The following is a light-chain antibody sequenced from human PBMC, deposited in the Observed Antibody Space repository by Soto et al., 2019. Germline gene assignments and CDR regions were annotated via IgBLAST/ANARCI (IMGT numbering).Light chain of an antibody. Sequence: QSVLTQPPSTSGTPGQRVTMSCSGSNSNIGTNTVYWYQQLPGTAPKILIQSDNRRPSGVPDRFSASKSGTSASLAISGLQSEDEADYYCAAWDDSRIVVLFGGGTKVTVL. CDR1: NSNIGTNT. CDR3: AAWDDSRIVVL. CDR2: SDN. V-gene: IGLV1-44*01. J-gene: IGLJ2*01.